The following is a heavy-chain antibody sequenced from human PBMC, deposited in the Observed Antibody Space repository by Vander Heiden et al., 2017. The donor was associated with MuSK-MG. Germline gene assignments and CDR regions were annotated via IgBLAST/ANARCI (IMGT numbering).Heavy chain of an antibody. CDR3: AKWVCTSDVCYDY. J-gene: IGHJ4*02. D-gene: IGHD2-8*01. CDR2: ISSGGGST. V-gene: IGHV3-23*01. CDR1: GFTVRSNA. Sequence: EVQLLESGGGWVQPGGSLRLSCAASGFTVRSNAMSWVRQAPGKGLEWVSTISSGGGSTYYTESGKGRFTISRDNSKNTLSLQMNSLRDEDTAVYYCAKWVCTSDVCYDYWGQGNLVTVSS.